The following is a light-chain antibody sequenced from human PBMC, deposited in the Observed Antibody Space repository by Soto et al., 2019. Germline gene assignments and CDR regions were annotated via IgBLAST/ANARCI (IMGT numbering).Light chain of an antibody. CDR1: QTISSW. V-gene: IGKV1-5*03. Sequence: DIQMTQSPSTLSGSVGGRVTITCRASQTISSWLSWYDQKPGKAPKLLIYKASTLKSGVPSRLSGSGSGTEFTLTISSLQPDDFATYYFQHYNSXSEAFGQGTKV. CDR2: KAS. J-gene: IGKJ1*01. CDR3: QHYNSXSEA.